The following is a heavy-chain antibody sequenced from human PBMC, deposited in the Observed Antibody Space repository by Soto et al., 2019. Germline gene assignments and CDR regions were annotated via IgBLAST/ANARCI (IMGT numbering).Heavy chain of an antibody. V-gene: IGHV3-11*06. CDR3: ARSLDYADIDY. Sequence: QVQLVESGGGLVKPGGSLRLSCAASGFTFSDYYMNWIRQSAGGGLEWVSHISSSSSYILYAESVKGRFTISRDNAKKSLYLQMNSLRVDDTAVYYCARSLDYADIDYWGQGTLVTVSS. CDR2: ISSSSSYI. CDR1: GFTFSDYY. D-gene: IGHD4-17*01. J-gene: IGHJ4*02.